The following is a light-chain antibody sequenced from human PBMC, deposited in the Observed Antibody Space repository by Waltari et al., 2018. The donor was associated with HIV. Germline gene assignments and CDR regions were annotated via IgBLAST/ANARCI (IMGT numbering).Light chain of an antibody. Sequence: QSALTQPASVSGSPGQSITISCTGTSNDVGGSNYFSWHQQHPGEAPKLIIHDVSDRPSGISNRFSGSKSGNTASLTISGLQTEDEADYYCSSYTSRVTYVFGTGTRVTVL. CDR3: SSYTSRVTYV. J-gene: IGLJ1*01. CDR2: DVS. CDR1: SNDVGGSNY. V-gene: IGLV2-14*03.